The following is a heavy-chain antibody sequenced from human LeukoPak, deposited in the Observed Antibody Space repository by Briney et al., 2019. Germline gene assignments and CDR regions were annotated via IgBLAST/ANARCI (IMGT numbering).Heavy chain of an antibody. CDR3: ARGGTTVVTRNWFDP. J-gene: IGHJ5*02. D-gene: IGHD4-23*01. Sequence: ASVKVSCKASGGTLSSYAISWVRQAPGQGLEWMGGIIPIFGTANYAQKFQGRVTITTDESTNTAYMELSSLRSEDTAVYYCARGGTTVVTRNWFDPWGQGTLVTVSS. CDR1: GGTLSSYA. V-gene: IGHV1-69*05. CDR2: IIPIFGTA.